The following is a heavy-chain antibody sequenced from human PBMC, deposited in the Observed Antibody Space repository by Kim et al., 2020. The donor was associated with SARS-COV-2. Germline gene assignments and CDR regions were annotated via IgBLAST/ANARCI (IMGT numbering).Heavy chain of an antibody. D-gene: IGHD6-13*01. CDR3: ARDPGYSSSWLFYYYGMDV. V-gene: IGHV1-46*01. CDR1: GYTFTSYS. CDR2: INPSGGIT. J-gene: IGHJ6*02. Sequence: ASVKVSCKASGYTFTSYSLHWVRQAPGPGLEWMGMINPSGGITTYAQKFQGRVTMTRDTSTSTVYMELSSLSSEDSAVYYCARDPGYSSSWLFYYYGMDVWGQGARVTVSS.